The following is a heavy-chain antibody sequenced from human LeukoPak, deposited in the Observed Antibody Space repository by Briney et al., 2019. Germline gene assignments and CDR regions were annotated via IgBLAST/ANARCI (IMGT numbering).Heavy chain of an antibody. CDR2: INPNSGGT. CDR1: EYTFTGYY. J-gene: IGHJ4*02. D-gene: IGHD3-9*01. V-gene: IGHV1-2*02. CDR3: AREGVGLTGLDY. Sequence: ASVKVSCKASEYTFTGYYMHWVRQAPGQGLEWMGWINPNSGGTNYAQKFQGRVTMTRDTSISTAYMELSRLRSDDTAVYYCAREGVGLTGLDYWGQGALVTVSS.